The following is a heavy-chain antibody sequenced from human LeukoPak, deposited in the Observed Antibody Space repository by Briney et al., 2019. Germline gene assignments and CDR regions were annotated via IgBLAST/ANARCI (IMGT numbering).Heavy chain of an antibody. CDR3: VRRVRYFGQNDY. CDR1: GASLSVYY. J-gene: IGHJ4*02. Sequence: SETLSLTCTVSGASLSVYYWSWLRQPPGKGLEGVGYIYYTGSTNYNPSLKSRVTMSVDTSKNQISRKLSSVTAADSAVYYCVRRVRYFGQNDYWGQGALVTVSS. CDR2: IYYTGST. V-gene: IGHV4-59*08. D-gene: IGHD3-9*01.